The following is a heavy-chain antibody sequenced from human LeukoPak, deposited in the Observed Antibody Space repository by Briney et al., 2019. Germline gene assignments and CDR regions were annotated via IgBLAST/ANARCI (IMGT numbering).Heavy chain of an antibody. Sequence: PGGSLRLSCAASGFTFSSYAMSWVRQAPGKGLEWVSAISGSGGSTFYADSVKGRFTISRDNSKNTLYLQMNSLRAGDTAVYYCAKDLRGGITMIVGPFDYWGQGTLVTVSS. J-gene: IGHJ4*02. CDR1: GFTFSSYA. D-gene: IGHD3-22*01. CDR2: ISGSGGST. V-gene: IGHV3-23*01. CDR3: AKDLRGGITMIVGPFDY.